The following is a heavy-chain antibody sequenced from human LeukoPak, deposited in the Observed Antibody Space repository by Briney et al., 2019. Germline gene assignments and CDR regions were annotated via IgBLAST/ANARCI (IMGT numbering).Heavy chain of an antibody. CDR3: ARHRAEKPYYMDV. Sequence: SETLSLTCAVSGYPISSGYYWGWIRQPPGKGLEWIGSIYHSGSTYYNPSLKSRVTISVDTSKNQFSLKLSSVTAADTAVYYCARHRAEKPYYMDVWGKGTTVTVSS. CDR1: GYPISSGYY. J-gene: IGHJ6*03. V-gene: IGHV4-38-2*01. CDR2: IYHSGST. D-gene: IGHD5-24*01.